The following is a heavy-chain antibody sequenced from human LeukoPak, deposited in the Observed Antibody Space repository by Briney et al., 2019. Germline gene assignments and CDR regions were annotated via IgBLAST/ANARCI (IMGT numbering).Heavy chain of an antibody. J-gene: IGHJ3*02. Sequence: GGSLRLSCAASGFTFSSYAMHWVRQAPGKGLEYVSAISSNGGSTYYANSVKGRFTISRDNSKNTLYLQMGSLRAEDMAVYYCAREKGRIAARPRRDRDAFDIWGQGTMVTVSS. D-gene: IGHD6-6*01. CDR1: GFTFSSYA. V-gene: IGHV3-64*01. CDR3: AREKGRIAARPRRDRDAFDI. CDR2: ISSNGGST.